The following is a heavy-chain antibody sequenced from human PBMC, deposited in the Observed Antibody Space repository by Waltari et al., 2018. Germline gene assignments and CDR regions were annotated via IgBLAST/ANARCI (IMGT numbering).Heavy chain of an antibody. V-gene: IGHV3-53*02. CDR2: IYTGGDT. Sequence: EVQLVETGGVVSQPGGSRRLPGEALGFTVGNHYMSWVRQAPGKGLEWVSVIYTGGDTYYADSVKGRFTISRDTSKNTLYLQMNSLRAEDTAMYYCAREVDSTGVFDYWGQGTLVTVSS. J-gene: IGHJ4*02. CDR3: AREVDSTGVFDY. CDR1: GFTVGNHY.